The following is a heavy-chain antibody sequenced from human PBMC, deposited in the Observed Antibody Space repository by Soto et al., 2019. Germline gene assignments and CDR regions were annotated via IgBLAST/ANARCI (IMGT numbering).Heavy chain of an antibody. CDR2: INPSVGST. CDR1: GYTVTTYY. D-gene: IGHD1-26*01. Sequence: VASVKVSCKVSGYTVTTYYMHWVRQAPGQGLEWMGIINPSVGSTSYEQKFQGRVSMTRDTSTSTFYMDLNSLRSEDTAVYYCARSITTTRYYYGMDVWGKGTTVTASS. J-gene: IGHJ6*04. V-gene: IGHV1-46*01. CDR3: ARSITTTRYYYGMDV.